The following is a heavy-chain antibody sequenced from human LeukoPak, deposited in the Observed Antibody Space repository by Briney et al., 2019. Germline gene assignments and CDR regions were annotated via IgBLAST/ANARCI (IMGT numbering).Heavy chain of an antibody. CDR1: GYTFTSYG. D-gene: IGHD6-19*01. CDR2: INAGNGNT. V-gene: IGHV1-3*01. J-gene: IGHJ4*02. CDR3: ARDRLDGTFDY. Sequence: GASVKVSFKASGYTFTSYGISWVRQAPGQRLEWMGWINAGNGNTKYSQKFQGRVTITRDTSASTAYMELSSLRSEDTAVYYCARDRLDGTFDYWGQGTLVTVSS.